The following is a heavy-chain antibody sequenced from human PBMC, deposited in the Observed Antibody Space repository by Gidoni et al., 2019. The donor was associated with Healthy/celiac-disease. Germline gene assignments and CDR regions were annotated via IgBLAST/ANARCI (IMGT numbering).Heavy chain of an antibody. CDR1: GFPFSSYA. CDR2: ISGSGGST. CDR3: APPWFGELLGLGV. D-gene: IGHD3-10*01. V-gene: IGHV3-23*01. J-gene: IGHJ6*02. Sequence: EVQLLESGGGLVQPGGSLRLSCAASGFPFSSYAMSWVREAPGKGLEWVSAISGSGGSTYYADSVKGRFTISRDNSKNTLYLQMNSLRAEDTAVYYCAPPWFGELLGLGVWGQGTTVTVSS.